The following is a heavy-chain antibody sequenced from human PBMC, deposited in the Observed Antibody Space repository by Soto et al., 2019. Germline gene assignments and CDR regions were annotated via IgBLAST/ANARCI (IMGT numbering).Heavy chain of an antibody. V-gene: IGHV3-23*01. Sequence: GGSLRLSCAASGFTFNNYGMSWVRQAPGKGLEWVSAITDSGGSTYYADSVKGRFTISRDNSKNTVYLQMNSLRAEDTAVYYCAKAATVVTLYYFDYWGQGTLVTVYS. J-gene: IGHJ4*02. CDR1: GFTFNNYG. D-gene: IGHD4-17*01. CDR2: ITDSGGST. CDR3: AKAATVVTLYYFDY.